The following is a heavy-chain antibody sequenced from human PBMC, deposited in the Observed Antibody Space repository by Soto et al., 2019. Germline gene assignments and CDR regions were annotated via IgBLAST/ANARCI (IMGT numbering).Heavy chain of an antibody. CDR1: GYTFVDYG. D-gene: IGHD3-16*02. CDR2: MSAYYGST. J-gene: IGHJ4*02. Sequence: QVQLVQSGAEVKKPGASVKVSCKASGYTFVDYGITWVRQAPGQGLEWMGWMSAYYGSTDYAQRFQGRLTLTRDTSTSTAYMELRSLSPDDTAVYYCTREVELQRVIANGYWGQGTLVSVSS. CDR3: TREVELQRVIANGY. V-gene: IGHV1-18*01.